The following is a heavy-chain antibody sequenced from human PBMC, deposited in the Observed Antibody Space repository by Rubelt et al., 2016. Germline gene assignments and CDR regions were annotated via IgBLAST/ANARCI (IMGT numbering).Heavy chain of an antibody. CDR1: GFTVSSNY. J-gene: IGHJ4*02. D-gene: IGHD4/OR15-4a*01. Sequence: EVQLVESGGGLVQPGGSLRLSCAASGFTVSSNYMSWVRQAPGQGLEWVSVIHSGGSTYYADSVKGRFTIPRGNSKNQLYLHMNSRRAEYTAVYYCARDWYGASDCWGQGTLVTVSP. CDR2: IHSGGST. CDR3: ARDWYGASDC. V-gene: IGHV3-66*01.